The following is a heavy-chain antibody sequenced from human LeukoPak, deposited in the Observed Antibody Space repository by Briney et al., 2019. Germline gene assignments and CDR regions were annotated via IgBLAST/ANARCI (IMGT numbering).Heavy chain of an antibody. J-gene: IGHJ6*03. CDR3: ARAFVSYYYMDV. D-gene: IGHD2-21*01. V-gene: IGHV4-59*12. CDR1: GGSISGYF. CDR2: IYSSGTT. Sequence: PSETLSLTCTVSGGSISGYFWSWIRQPPGKGLDWIGYIYSSGTTNYNPSLKSRVTISVDTSKNQFSLKLSSVTAVDTAVYYCARAFVSYYYMDVWGKGTTVTVSS.